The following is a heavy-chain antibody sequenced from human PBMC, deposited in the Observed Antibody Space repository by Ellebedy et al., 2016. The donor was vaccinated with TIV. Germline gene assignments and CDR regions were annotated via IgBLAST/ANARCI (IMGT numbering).Heavy chain of an antibody. D-gene: IGHD6-19*01. V-gene: IGHV3-23*01. CDR1: GFTFSSYA. CDR2: ISGSGDTT. CDR3: TKRGVGWAAFDI. J-gene: IGHJ3*02. Sequence: PGGSLRLSCAASGFTFSSYAMNRVRQAPGKGLEWVSAISGSGDTTYYADSVKGRFTISRDNSQDTVHLQMTSLRAEDTAVYYCTKRGVGWAAFDIWGPGTMVTVSS.